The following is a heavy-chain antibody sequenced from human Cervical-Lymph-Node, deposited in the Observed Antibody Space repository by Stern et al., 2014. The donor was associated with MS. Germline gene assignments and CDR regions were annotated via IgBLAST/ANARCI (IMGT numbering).Heavy chain of an antibody. CDR1: GYTFTSYR. Sequence: EVQLVESGPEVKRPGESLKISCQASGYTFTSYRIGWVRQMPGKGLEGIAIIFPGGSDIRYSPSFQGQVPISADKSSSTAYLQWNNLKASDTAIYYCARQRYFDYWGQGTLVTVSS. CDR2: IFPGGSDI. CDR3: ARQRYFDY. J-gene: IGHJ4*02. V-gene: IGHV5-51*01.